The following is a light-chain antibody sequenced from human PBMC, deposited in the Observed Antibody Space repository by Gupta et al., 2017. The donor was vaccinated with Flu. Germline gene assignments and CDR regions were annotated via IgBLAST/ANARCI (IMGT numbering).Light chain of an antibody. CDR3: QHRINWPWT. J-gene: IGKJ1*01. CDR1: QSVSIY. Sequence: VLTQSPATLSSSPGERVTLSCRASQSVSIYLAWYQQKPGQAPRLLIYDTSNRATGIPARFSGSGSGTDFTLTISSLEPEDFAVYYCQHRINWPWTFGQGTKVESK. CDR2: DTS. V-gene: IGKV3-11*01.